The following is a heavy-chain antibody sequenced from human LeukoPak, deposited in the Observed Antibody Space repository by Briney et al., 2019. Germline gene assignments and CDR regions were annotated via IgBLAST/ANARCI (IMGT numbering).Heavy chain of an antibody. J-gene: IGHJ4*02. CDR1: GGTFSSYA. D-gene: IGHD3-22*01. Sequence: GASVKVSCKASGGTFSSYAISWVRQAPGQGLEWMGRIIPILGIGNYAQKFQGRVTITADKSTSTAYMELSSLRSEDTAVYYCARAGIGYYYDSSGYSFDYWGQGTLVTVSS. CDR3: ARAGIGYYYDSSGYSFDY. CDR2: IIPILGIG. V-gene: IGHV1-69*04.